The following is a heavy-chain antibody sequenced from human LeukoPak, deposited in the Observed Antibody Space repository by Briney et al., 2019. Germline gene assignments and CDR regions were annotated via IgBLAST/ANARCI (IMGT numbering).Heavy chain of an antibody. Sequence: QAGGSLRLSCAASGFTFSSYEMNWVRQAPGKGLEWVSYISSSGSTIYYADSVKGRFTISRDNAKNSLYLQMNSLRSDDTAVYYCARAVAGTGIDYWGQGTLVTVSS. D-gene: IGHD6-19*01. CDR3: ARAVAGTGIDY. V-gene: IGHV3-48*03. CDR1: GFTFSSYE. CDR2: ISSSGSTI. J-gene: IGHJ4*02.